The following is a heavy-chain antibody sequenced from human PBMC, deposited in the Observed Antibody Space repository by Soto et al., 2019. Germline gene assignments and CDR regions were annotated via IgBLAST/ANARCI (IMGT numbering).Heavy chain of an antibody. CDR2: IYHSGST. V-gene: IGHV4-4*02. CDR1: SGSISSSNW. J-gene: IGHJ4*02. Sequence: VPLQESGPGLVKPSGTLSLTCAVSSGSISSSNWWSWVRQPPGKGLEWIGEIYHSGSTNYNPSLKSRVTISVDKSKNQFSLKLSSVTAADTAVYYCASRLDDFWSGYHPFDYWGQGTLVTVSS. CDR3: ASRLDDFWSGYHPFDY. D-gene: IGHD3-3*01.